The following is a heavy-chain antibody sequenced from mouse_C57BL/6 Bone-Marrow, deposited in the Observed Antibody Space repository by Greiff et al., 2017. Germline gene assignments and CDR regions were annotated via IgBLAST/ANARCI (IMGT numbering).Heavy chain of an antibody. J-gene: IGHJ4*01. D-gene: IGHD2-3*01. CDR2: IDPSDSYT. V-gene: IGHV1-50*01. CDR3: ARMVTTGVYYAMDY. CDR1: GYTFTSYW. Sequence: VQLQQPGAELVKPGASVKLSCKASGYTFTSYWMHWVKQRPGQGLEWIGEIDPSDSYTNYNQKFKGKATLTVDTSSSTAYMQLSSLTSEDSAVYYCARMVTTGVYYAMDYWGQGTSVTVSS.